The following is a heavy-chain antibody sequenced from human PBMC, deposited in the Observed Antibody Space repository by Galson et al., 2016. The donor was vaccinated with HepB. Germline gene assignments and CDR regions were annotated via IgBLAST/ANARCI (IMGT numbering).Heavy chain of an antibody. CDR1: GFTFSSYG. J-gene: IGHJ6*01. V-gene: IGHV3-30*18. CDR2: VSFDGSQK. Sequence: SLRLSCAASGFTFSSYGMHWVRQAPGQGPEWVAVVSFDGSQKYYPDSVKGRFAISRDNSKNTLFLHVSSLSSEDTAVYYCAKGLYNDFWSGFPPYFDYVMAVWGQGPTVTVSS. CDR3: AKGLYNDFWSGFPPYFDYVMAV. D-gene: IGHD3-3*01.